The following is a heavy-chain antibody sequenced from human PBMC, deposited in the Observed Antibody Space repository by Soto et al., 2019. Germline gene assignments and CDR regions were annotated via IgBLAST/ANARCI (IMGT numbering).Heavy chain of an antibody. D-gene: IGHD2-21*01. Sequence: GGSLRLSCAASGITFIYAWMDWVRQAPGKRLERVGRIKSQASGGTIDYAAPVKGRFTISRDDSKNTVYLQMDSLKTEDTAVYYCTHLLSLAHPYSYLWGQGTQVTVSS. V-gene: IGHV3-15*07. CDR2: IKSQASGGTI. CDR3: THLLSLAHPYSYL. J-gene: IGHJ4*02. CDR1: GITFIYAW.